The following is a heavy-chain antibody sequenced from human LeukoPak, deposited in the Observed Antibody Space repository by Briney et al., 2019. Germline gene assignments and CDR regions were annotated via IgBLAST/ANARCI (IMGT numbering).Heavy chain of an antibody. CDR2: IYSGGST. CDR1: GFTVSSNY. CDR3: AKDADDYVSYFDY. Sequence: PGGSLRLSCAASGFTVSSNYMSWVRQAPGKGLEWVSVIYSGGSTYYADSVKGRFTTSRDNSKNTLYLQMNSLRAEDTAIYYCAKDADDYVSYFDYWGQGTLVTVSS. J-gene: IGHJ4*02. D-gene: IGHD3-16*01. V-gene: IGHV3-53*01.